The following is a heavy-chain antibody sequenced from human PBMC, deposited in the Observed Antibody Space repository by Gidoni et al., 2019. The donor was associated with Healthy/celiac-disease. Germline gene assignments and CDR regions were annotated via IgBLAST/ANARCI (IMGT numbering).Heavy chain of an antibody. J-gene: IGHJ4*02. V-gene: IGHV4-34*01. D-gene: IGHD3-16*02. Sequence: QFSAGLLKPSAPLSLPCAVYGGSFSGYYWSWIRQPPGKGLEWIGEINHSGSTNYNPSLKSRVTISVDTSKNQFSLKLSSVTAADTAVYYCARAYYDYVWGSYRRTKLDYWGQGTLVTVSS. CDR2: INHSGST. CDR3: ARAYYDYVWGSYRRTKLDY. CDR1: GGSFSGYY.